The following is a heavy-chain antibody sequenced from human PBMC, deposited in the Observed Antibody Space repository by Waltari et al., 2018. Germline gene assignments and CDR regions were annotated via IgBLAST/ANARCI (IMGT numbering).Heavy chain of an antibody. CDR3: AREPTYYYDSSGYYGDY. D-gene: IGHD3-22*01. V-gene: IGHV1-2*02. J-gene: IGHJ4*02. CDR2: INPNSGGT. Sequence: QVQLVQSGAEVKKPGASVKVSCKASGYTFTGYYMHWVRQAPGQGLEWMGWINPNSGGTNYAQKFQGGVTMTRDTSISTAYMELSRLRSDDTAVYYCAREPTYYYDSSGYYGDYWGQGTLVTVSS. CDR1: GYTFTGYY.